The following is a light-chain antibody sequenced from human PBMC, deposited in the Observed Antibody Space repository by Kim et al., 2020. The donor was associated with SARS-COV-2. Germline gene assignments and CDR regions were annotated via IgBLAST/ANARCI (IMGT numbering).Light chain of an antibody. Sequence: SPWERATLSRGARQSVSSSYLAWYQQKPGLAPRLLIYDASSRATGIPDRFSGGGSGTDFTLTISRVEPEDFAVYYCQQYGNSPITFGQGTRLEIK. CDR3: QQYGNSPIT. V-gene: IGKV3D-20*01. CDR2: DAS. J-gene: IGKJ5*01. CDR1: QSVSSSY.